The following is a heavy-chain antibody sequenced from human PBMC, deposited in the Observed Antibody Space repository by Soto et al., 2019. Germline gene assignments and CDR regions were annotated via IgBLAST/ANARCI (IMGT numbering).Heavy chain of an antibody. Sequence: GASVKVSCKASGYTFTSYGISWVRQAPGQGLEWMGWISACNGNTNYAQKLQGRVTMTTDTSTSTAYMELRSLRSDDTAVYYCARVPRGSYYNVDWFDPWGQGTLVTVSS. CDR1: GYTFTSYG. CDR3: ARVPRGSYYNVDWFDP. CDR2: ISACNGNT. J-gene: IGHJ5*02. D-gene: IGHD3-10*01. V-gene: IGHV1-18*01.